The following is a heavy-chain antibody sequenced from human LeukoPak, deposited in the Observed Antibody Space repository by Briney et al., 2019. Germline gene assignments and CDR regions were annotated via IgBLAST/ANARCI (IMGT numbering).Heavy chain of an antibody. CDR3: ARRAGAYSHPYDY. Sequence: GGSLRLSCAASGFTVSSNYMSWVRQAPGKGLEWVSSISSSSSYIYYADSVKGRFTISRDNAKNSLYLQMNSLRAEDTAVYYCARRAGAYSHPYDYWGQGTLATVSS. D-gene: IGHD4/OR15-4a*01. J-gene: IGHJ4*02. V-gene: IGHV3-21*01. CDR1: GFTVSSNY. CDR2: ISSSSSYI.